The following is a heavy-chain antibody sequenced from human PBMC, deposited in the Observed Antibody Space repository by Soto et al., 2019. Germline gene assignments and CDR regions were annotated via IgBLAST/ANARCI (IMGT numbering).Heavy chain of an antibody. D-gene: IGHD3-22*01. J-gene: IGHJ3*01. V-gene: IGHV3-7*01. Sequence: EVQLVESGGGLVPPGGSLRLSCAASGFIFSDYSMSWVRQSPGKGLEGVANIKQDGSEEDYLDSVKGRLTISRDNAKNSLYLQMNSLRAEDTAVYYCARVYYDSRGPTKYRAFDFWGQGTVVTVSS. CDR2: IKQDGSEE. CDR3: ARVYYDSRGPTKYRAFDF. CDR1: GFIFSDYS.